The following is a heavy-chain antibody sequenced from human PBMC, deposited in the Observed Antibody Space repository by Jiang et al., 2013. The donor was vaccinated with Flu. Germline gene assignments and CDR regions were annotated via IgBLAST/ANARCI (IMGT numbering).Heavy chain of an antibody. CDR2: INHSGST. CDR1: GGSVQWLL. CDR3: ARMVGYCSGGSCGRGWFDP. V-gene: IGHV4-34*01. Sequence: ETLSLTCAVYGGSVQWLLLELDPPAPRKGLEWIGEINHSGSTNYNPSLKSRVTISVDTSKNQFSLKLSSVTAADTAVYYCARMVGYCSGGSCGRGWFDPWGQGTLVTVSS. J-gene: IGHJ5*02. D-gene: IGHD2-15*01.